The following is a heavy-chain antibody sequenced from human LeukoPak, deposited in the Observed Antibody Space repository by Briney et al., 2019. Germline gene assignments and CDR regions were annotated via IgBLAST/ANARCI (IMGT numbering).Heavy chain of an antibody. CDR3: SGGDPNFDY. J-gene: IGHJ4*02. V-gene: IGHV3-30*03. CDR2: ISYDGSNK. Sequence: GGSLRLSCAASGFTFSSYGMHWVRQAPGKGLEWVAVISYDGSNKYYADSVKGRFTISRDSSKNTLYLQMNSLRAEDTAVYYCSGGDPNFDYWGQGTLVTVSS. D-gene: IGHD4-17*01. CDR1: GFTFSSYG.